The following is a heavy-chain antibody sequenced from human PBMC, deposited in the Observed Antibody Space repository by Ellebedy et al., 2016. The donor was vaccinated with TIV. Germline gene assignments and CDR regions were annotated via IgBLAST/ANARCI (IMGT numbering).Heavy chain of an antibody. Sequence: PGGSLRLSCAASGFTFSSYAMSWVRQAPGKGLEWVPGISGSGGSTYYVDSVKGRFTISRDTSKNTVNLQMNSLRVEDTAIYYCAKDLFYDSFGPFDHWGQGTLVTVSS. CDR2: ISGSGGST. CDR3: AKDLFYDSFGPFDH. V-gene: IGHV3-23*01. J-gene: IGHJ4*02. CDR1: GFTFSSYA. D-gene: IGHD3-22*01.